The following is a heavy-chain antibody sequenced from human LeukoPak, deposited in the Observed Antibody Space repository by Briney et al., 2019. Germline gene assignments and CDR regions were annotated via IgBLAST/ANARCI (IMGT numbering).Heavy chain of an antibody. V-gene: IGHV3-48*03. Sequence: PGGSLRLSCAASGFTFSSYEMNWVRQAPGKGLEWVSYISSSGSTIYYADSVKGRFTISRDNAKNSLYLQMNSLRAEDTAVYYCAKDRSGSSSFRVAFDIWGQGTMVTVSS. D-gene: IGHD6-6*01. J-gene: IGHJ3*02. CDR2: ISSSGSTI. CDR1: GFTFSSYE. CDR3: AKDRSGSSSFRVAFDI.